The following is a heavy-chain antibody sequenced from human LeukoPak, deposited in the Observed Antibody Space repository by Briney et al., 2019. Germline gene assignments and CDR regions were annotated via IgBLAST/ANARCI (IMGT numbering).Heavy chain of an antibody. CDR2: IYYSGST. V-gene: IGHV4-59*01. CDR3: AREGQYYDILTGYYVHNWFDP. CDR1: GVSISSYY. D-gene: IGHD3-9*01. J-gene: IGHJ5*02. Sequence: ASETLSLTCTVSGVSISSYYWSWIRQPPGKGLEWIGYIYYSGSTNYNPSLKSRVTISVDTSKNQFSLKLSSVTAADTAVYYCAREGQYYDILTGYYVHNWFDPWGQGTPVTVSS.